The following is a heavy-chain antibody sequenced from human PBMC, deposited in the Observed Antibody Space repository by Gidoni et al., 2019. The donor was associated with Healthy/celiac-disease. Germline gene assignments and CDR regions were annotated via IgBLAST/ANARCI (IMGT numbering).Heavy chain of an antibody. D-gene: IGHD2-15*01. CDR1: GFSLSTSGVG. Sequence: QITLKESGPTLVKPTQTLTLTCTFSGFSLSTSGVGVGWIRQPPGKALEWLALIYWDDDKRYSPSLKSRLTITKDTSKNQVVLTMTNMDPVDTATYYRAHSEACSGGSCYSFNFHYFDYWGQGTLVTVSS. CDR3: AHSEACSGGSCYSFNFHYFDY. V-gene: IGHV2-5*02. J-gene: IGHJ4*02. CDR2: IYWDDDK.